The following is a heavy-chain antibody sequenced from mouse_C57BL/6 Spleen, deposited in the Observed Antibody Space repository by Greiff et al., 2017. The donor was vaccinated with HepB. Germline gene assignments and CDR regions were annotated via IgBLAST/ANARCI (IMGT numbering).Heavy chain of an antibody. D-gene: IGHD1-1*01. V-gene: IGHV1-82*01. J-gene: IGHJ1*03. CDR3: ATGSLGHYYGSRTRYFDV. CDR2: IYPGDGDT. CDR1: GYAFSSSW. Sequence: QVQLQQSGPELVKPGASVKISCKASGYAFSSSWMNWVKQRPGKGLEWIGRIYPGDGDTNYNGKFKGKATLTADKSSSTAYMQLSSLTSEDSAVYFCATGSLGHYYGSRTRYFDVWGTGTTVTVSS.